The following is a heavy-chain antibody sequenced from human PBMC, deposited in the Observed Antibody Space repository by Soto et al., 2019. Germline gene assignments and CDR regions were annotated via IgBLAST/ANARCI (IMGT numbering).Heavy chain of an antibody. CDR3: AKAGRYSSSWYYYGMDV. D-gene: IGHD6-13*01. V-gene: IGHV3-30*18. J-gene: IGHJ6*02. CDR1: GFIFRSYG. CDR2: ISYDGSNK. Sequence: GGSLRLSCAASGFIFRSYGMHWVRQAPGKGLEWVAVISYDGSNKYYADSVKGRFTISRDNSKNTLYLQMNSLRAEDTAVYYCAKAGRYSSSWYYYGMDVWGQGTTVTVSS.